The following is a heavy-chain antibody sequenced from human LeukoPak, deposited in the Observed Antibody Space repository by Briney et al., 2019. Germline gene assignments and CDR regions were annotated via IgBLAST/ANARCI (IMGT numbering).Heavy chain of an antibody. CDR2: MNPNSGNT. CDR1: GYTFTSYD. CDR3: ARGGGAWYYDFWSGYLRGYYYYMDV. D-gene: IGHD3-3*01. J-gene: IGHJ6*03. V-gene: IGHV1-8*03. Sequence: ASVKVSCKASGYTFTSYDINWVRQATGQGLEWMGWMNPNSGNTGYAQKIQGRVTITRNTSISTAYMELSSLRSEDTAVYYCARGGGAWYYDFWSGYLRGYYYYMDVWGKGTTVTVSS.